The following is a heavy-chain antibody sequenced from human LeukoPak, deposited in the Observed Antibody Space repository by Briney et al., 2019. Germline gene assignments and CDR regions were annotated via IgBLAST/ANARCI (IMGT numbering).Heavy chain of an antibody. D-gene: IGHD3-22*01. CDR2: IRGDGVTT. J-gene: IGHJ4*02. Sequence: GGTLRLSCAASGFTFSSHGMNWVRQAPGKGLEWVSGIRGDGVTTYYADSVKGRFTISRDNAKNTLYLQMNSLRAEDTAVYYCARAGGSGYYYFDYWGQGTLVTVSS. CDR1: GFTFSSHG. CDR3: ARAGGSGYYYFDY. V-gene: IGHV3-23*01.